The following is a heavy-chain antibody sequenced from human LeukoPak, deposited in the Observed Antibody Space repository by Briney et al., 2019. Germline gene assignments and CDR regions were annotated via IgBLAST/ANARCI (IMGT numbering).Heavy chain of an antibody. Sequence: PSETLSLTCAVYGGSFSGYYWSWIRQPPGKGLEWIGEINHSGSTNYNPSLKSRVTISVDTSKNQFSLKLSSVTAADTAVYYCARSNIAAQVFRRWGQGTLVTVSS. CDR2: INHSGST. V-gene: IGHV4-34*01. CDR3: ARSNIAAQVFRR. CDR1: GGSFSGYY. D-gene: IGHD6-6*01. J-gene: IGHJ1*01.